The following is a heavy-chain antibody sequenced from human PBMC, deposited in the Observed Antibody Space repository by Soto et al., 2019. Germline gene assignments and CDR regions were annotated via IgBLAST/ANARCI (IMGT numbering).Heavy chain of an antibody. V-gene: IGHV1-2*02. Sequence: ASVKVSCKASGYTFTGYYMHWVRQAPGQGLEWMGWMNPNSGGTNYAQKFQGRVTMTRDTSISTAYMELSRLRSDDTAGYYCARAARVLWFGELLHNWFDPWGQGTVVTVSS. CDR1: GYTFTGYY. J-gene: IGHJ5*02. D-gene: IGHD3-10*01. CDR2: MNPNSGGT. CDR3: ARAARVLWFGELLHNWFDP.